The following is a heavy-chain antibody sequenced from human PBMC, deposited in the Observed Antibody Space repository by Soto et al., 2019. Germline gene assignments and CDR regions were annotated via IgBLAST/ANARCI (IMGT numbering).Heavy chain of an antibody. CDR1: GYSFTSYW. V-gene: IGHV5-51*01. J-gene: IGHJ5*02. CDR3: ARHQAARSPTNTKNWFDP. D-gene: IGHD6-6*01. Sequence: PGESLKISCKGSGYSFTSYWIGWVRQMPGKGLEWMGIIYPGDSDTRYSPSLQGQVTISADKSISTAYLQWSSLKASATAMYYCARHQAARSPTNTKNWFDPWGQGTLVTVSS. CDR2: IYPGDSDT.